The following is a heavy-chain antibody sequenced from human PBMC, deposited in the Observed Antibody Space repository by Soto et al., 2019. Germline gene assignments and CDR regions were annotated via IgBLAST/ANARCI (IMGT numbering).Heavy chain of an antibody. CDR1: GGSISSGDYY. V-gene: IGHV4-30-4*01. J-gene: IGHJ4*01. CDR2: IYYSGST. D-gene: IGHD3-22*01. CDR3: ASGSYYYDCSCYYHY. Sequence: SETLSLTCTVSGGSISSGDYYWSWIRQPPGKGLEWIGYIYYSGSTYYNPSLKSRVTISVDTSKNQFSLKLSSVTAADTAVYYCASGSYYYDCSCYYHYWGHVTFFTVSS.